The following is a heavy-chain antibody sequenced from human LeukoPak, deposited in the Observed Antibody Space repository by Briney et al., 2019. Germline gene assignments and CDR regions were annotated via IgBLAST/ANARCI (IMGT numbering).Heavy chain of an antibody. CDR3: ARLGTVAGHTFDY. Sequence: KPGGSLRLSCAASGFTFSSYSMNWVRQAPGKGLEGVSSISSSSSYIYYADSVKGRFTISRDNAKNSLYLQMNSLRAEDTAVYYCARLGTVAGHTFDYWGQGILVTVSS. J-gene: IGHJ4*02. CDR2: ISSSSSYI. V-gene: IGHV3-21*01. CDR1: GFTFSSYS. D-gene: IGHD6-19*01.